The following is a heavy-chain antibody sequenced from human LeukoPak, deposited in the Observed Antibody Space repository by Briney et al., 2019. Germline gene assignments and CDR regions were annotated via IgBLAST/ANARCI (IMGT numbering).Heavy chain of an antibody. CDR3: ARVGSPYCSSTSCPFDY. CDR2: ISAYNGNT. D-gene: IGHD2-2*01. J-gene: IGHJ4*02. V-gene: IGHV1-18*04. Sequence: ASVKVSCKASGYTFTGYYMHWVRQAPGQGLEWMGWISAYNGNTNYAQKLQGRVTMTTDTSTSTAYMELSSLRSEDTAVYYCARVGSPYCSSTSCPFDYWGQGTLVTVSS. CDR1: GYTFTGYY.